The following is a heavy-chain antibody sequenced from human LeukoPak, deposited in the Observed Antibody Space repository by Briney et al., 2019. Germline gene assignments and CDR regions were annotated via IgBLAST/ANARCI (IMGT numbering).Heavy chain of an antibody. J-gene: IGHJ5*02. D-gene: IGHD4-17*01. CDR3: ARVNYGDYSNWFDP. V-gene: IGHV3-20*04. CDR1: GFTFDDYG. CDR2: INWNGGST. Sequence: PGGSLRLSCAASGFTFDDYGMSWVRQAPGKGLEWVSGINWNGGSTGYADSVKGRFTISRDNAKNSLYLQMNSLRAEDTALYYCARVNYGDYSNWFDPWGQGTLVTVSS.